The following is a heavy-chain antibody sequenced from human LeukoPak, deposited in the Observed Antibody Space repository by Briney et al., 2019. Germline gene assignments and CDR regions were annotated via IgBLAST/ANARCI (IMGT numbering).Heavy chain of an antibody. CDR2: INHSGST. CDR3: ARGRRGTYYYGSGSYSPFDY. CDR1: GGSFSGYY. Sequence: PSETLSLTCAVYGGSFSGYYWSWIRQPPGKGLEWIGEINHSGSTNYNPSLKSRVTISVDTSKNQFSLKLSSVTAADTAVYYCARGRRGTYYYGSGSYSPFDYWGQGTLVTVSS. V-gene: IGHV4-34*01. D-gene: IGHD3-10*01. J-gene: IGHJ4*02.